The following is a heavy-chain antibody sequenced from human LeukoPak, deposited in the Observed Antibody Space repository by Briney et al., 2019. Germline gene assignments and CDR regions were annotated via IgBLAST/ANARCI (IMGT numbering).Heavy chain of an antibody. J-gene: IGHJ1*01. Sequence: GGSLRLSCAASGFTFGSYAMNWVRQAPGKGLEWVSTISGSGGSTYYADSVKGRFTISRDNAKNSLYLQMNSLRAEDTAVYYCARSRAVAGTTPEYFQYWGQGTLVTVSS. CDR2: ISGSGGST. CDR1: GFTFGSYA. V-gene: IGHV3-23*01. CDR3: ARSRAVAGTTPEYFQY. D-gene: IGHD6-19*01.